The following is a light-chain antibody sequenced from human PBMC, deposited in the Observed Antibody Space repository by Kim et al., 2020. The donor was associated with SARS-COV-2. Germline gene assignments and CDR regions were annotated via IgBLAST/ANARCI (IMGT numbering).Light chain of an antibody. Sequence: SGSVGDRVTITCRASQDIKKWLAWYQQKPGTAPKLLIFDASSLQSGVPSRFSGSGSGTDFTLSISNPQPEDFATYYCQQSNTFPFTFGQGTKLEI. V-gene: IGKV1D-12*01. J-gene: IGKJ2*01. CDR1: QDIKKW. CDR2: DAS. CDR3: QQSNTFPFT.